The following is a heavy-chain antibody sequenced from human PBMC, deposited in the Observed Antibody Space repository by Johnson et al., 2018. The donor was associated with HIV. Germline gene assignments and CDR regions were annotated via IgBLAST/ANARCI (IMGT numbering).Heavy chain of an antibody. CDR3: AKDTVSGSYYDAFDI. CDR2: IRGRGDST. V-gene: IGHV3-23*04. CDR1: GFTFSSYA. Sequence: VQLVESGGGLVQPGGSLRLSCAASGFTFSSYAMSWVRQAPGKGLEWVSAIRGRGDSTYYADSVKGRFTISRDNSKNTLYLQMNSLRAEDTAVYYCAKDTVSGSYYDAFDIWGQGTMVTVSS. J-gene: IGHJ3*02. D-gene: IGHD1-26*01.